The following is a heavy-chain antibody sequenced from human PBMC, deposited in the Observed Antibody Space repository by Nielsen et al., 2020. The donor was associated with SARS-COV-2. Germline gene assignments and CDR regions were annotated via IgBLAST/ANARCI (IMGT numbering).Heavy chain of an antibody. CDR1: RYTFTSYD. CDR3: ARVGFNLEFDY. CDR2: MNPNSGNT. Sequence: ASVKVSCKASRYTFTSYDINWVRPATGQGLAWMGWMNPNSGNTGYAQKFQGRVTMTRDTSISTAYMELSRLRSDDTAVYYCARVGFNLEFDYWGQGTLVTVSS. J-gene: IGHJ4*02. V-gene: IGHV1-8*01. D-gene: IGHD2-15*01.